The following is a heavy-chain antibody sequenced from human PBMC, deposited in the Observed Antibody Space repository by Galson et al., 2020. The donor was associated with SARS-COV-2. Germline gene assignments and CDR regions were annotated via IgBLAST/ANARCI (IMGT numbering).Heavy chain of an antibody. V-gene: IGHV1-18*01. CDR2: ISAYNGNT. CDR1: GYTFTRYG. D-gene: IGHD3-16*01. CDR3: ARWGPYDHYMDV. J-gene: IGHJ6*03. Sequence: ASVKVSCKASGYTFTRYGFNWVRRAPGQGLESMGWISAYNGNTYYTQKLQGRVTMTIDTSTSTAYMERRSLRSDDTAVYYCARWGPYDHYMDVWGRGTTVTVSS.